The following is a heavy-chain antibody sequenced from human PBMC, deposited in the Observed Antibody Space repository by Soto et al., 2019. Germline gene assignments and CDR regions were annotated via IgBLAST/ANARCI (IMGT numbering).Heavy chain of an antibody. D-gene: IGHD2-2*01. V-gene: IGHV3-23*01. Sequence: GGSLRLSCAASGFTFSSYAMRWVRQAPGRGLEWVSGISGGGTSRNYADSVKGRFTLSRDNYKNTLYLQMSSLRAADTAVYYFAKYCIMTDCYAGMGYYAMDVWGQVTTVTFSS. CDR2: ISGGGTSR. CDR1: GFTFSSYA. CDR3: AKYCIMTDCYAGMGYYAMDV. J-gene: IGHJ6*02.